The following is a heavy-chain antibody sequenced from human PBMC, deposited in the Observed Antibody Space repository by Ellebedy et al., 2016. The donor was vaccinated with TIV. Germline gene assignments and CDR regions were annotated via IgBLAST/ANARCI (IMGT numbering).Heavy chain of an antibody. Sequence: SETLSLXXTVSGYSISSGYYWGWIRQPPGKGLEWIGSIYHSGSTYYNPSLKSRVTISVDTSKNQFSLKLSSVTAADTAVYYCASLRRLPRNIAAQPIDYWGQGTLVTVSS. CDR3: ASLRRLPRNIAAQPIDY. CDR1: GYSISSGYY. D-gene: IGHD6-6*01. V-gene: IGHV4-38-2*02. J-gene: IGHJ4*02. CDR2: IYHSGST.